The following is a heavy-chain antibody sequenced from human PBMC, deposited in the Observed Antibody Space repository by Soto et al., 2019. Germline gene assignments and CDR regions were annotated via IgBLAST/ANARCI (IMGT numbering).Heavy chain of an antibody. CDR2: ISSSSSTI. Sequence: EVQLVESGGGLVQPGGSLRLSCAASGFTFSSYSMNWVRQAPGKGLEWVSCISSSSSTIYYADSVKGRFTISRDNAKNSLYLQMNRLRDEDTAVYYCARENYGDYLNWFDPWGQGTLVTVSS. CDR1: GFTFSSYS. CDR3: ARENYGDYLNWFDP. D-gene: IGHD4-17*01. V-gene: IGHV3-48*02. J-gene: IGHJ5*02.